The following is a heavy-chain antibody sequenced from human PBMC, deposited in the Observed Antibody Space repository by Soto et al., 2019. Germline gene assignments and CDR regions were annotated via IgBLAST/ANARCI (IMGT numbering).Heavy chain of an antibody. CDR3: AKDGAPRYCSRSSCHPAGAY. CDR2: ISFDGSHK. Sequence: QVLLVESGGGVVQPGRSLRLSCAGSGFTFSNYGLHWVRQAPGKGLDWVSFISFDGSHKYYADSVKGQFTISRDNSNNMRYLQMDSLTTEDTAVYYCAKDGAPRYCSRSSCHPAGAYWGQGTLVTVSS. J-gene: IGHJ4*02. CDR1: GFTFSNYG. D-gene: IGHD2-15*01. V-gene: IGHV3-30*18.